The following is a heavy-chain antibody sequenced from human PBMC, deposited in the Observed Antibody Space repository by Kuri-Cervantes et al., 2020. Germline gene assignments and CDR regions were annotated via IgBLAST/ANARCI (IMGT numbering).Heavy chain of an antibody. CDR1: GGSVNSGTYH. Sequence: GSLRLSCTVSGGSVNSGTYHWAWIRQPPGREPEWIVNTHYSGDTHYNPSLKSRVSISIDTSKNQFSLKLSSVTAADTAVYYCARERRDIVVVVAAGRNWFDPWGQGTLVTVSS. V-gene: IGHV4-61*01. D-gene: IGHD2-15*01. CDR3: ARERRDIVVVVAAGRNWFDP. CDR2: THYSGDT. J-gene: IGHJ5*02.